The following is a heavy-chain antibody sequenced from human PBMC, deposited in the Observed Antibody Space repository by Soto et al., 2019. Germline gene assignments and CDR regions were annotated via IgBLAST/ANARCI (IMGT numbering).Heavy chain of an antibody. Sequence: GGSLRLSCAASGFTFSSYAMSWVRQAPGKGLEWVSAISGSGGSTYYADSVKGRFTISRDNSKNTLYLQMNSLRAEDAAVYYCAKDAARPRYYGMDVWGQGTTVTVSS. D-gene: IGHD6-6*01. CDR1: GFTFSSYA. V-gene: IGHV3-23*01. J-gene: IGHJ6*02. CDR2: ISGSGGST. CDR3: AKDAARPRYYGMDV.